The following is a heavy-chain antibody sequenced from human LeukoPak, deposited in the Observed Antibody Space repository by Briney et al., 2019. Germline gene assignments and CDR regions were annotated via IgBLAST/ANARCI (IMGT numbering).Heavy chain of an antibody. CDR1: GFTFSTYS. CDR3: ARDRTTSGMDV. CDR2: ISSSSTYI. Sequence: GGSLRLSCAASGFTFSTYSMNWVRQAPGKGLEWVSSISSSSTYIHYADSVKGRVTISRDNAKNSLYLQMNSLRAEDTAVYYCARDRTTSGMDVWGQGTTVTVSS. V-gene: IGHV3-21*04. J-gene: IGHJ6*02. D-gene: IGHD1-14*01.